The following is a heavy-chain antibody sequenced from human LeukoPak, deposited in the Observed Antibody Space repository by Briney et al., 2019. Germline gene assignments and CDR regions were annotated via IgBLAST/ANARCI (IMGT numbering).Heavy chain of an antibody. CDR1: GLSLSSYA. CDR3: AKRNDFGSHQVMPADN. D-gene: IGHD3/OR15-3a*01. V-gene: IGHV3-23*01. Sequence: GGALRLSCAASGLSLSSYAMSWVRQAPGKGLEWVSVIRGSGTDTYYADSVKGRFTISRGNSKNTLYLQMDSLRVEDTAVYYCAKRNDFGSHQVMPADNWGQGTLVTVSS. J-gene: IGHJ4*02. CDR2: IRGSGTDT.